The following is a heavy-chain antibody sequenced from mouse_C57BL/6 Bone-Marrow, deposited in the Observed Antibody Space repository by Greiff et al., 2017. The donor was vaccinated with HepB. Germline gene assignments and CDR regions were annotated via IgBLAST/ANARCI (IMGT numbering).Heavy chain of an antibody. CDR1: GFSFNTYA. CDR3: VRQGIYDGYVL. Sequence: EVQVVESGGGLVQPKGSLKLSCAASGFSFNTYAMNWVRQAPGKGLEWVARIRSKSNNYATYYADSVKDRFTISRDDSESMLYLQMNNLKTEDTAMYYCVRQGIYDGYVLWGQGTLVTVSA. V-gene: IGHV10-1*01. CDR2: IRSKSNNYAT. J-gene: IGHJ3*01. D-gene: IGHD2-3*01.